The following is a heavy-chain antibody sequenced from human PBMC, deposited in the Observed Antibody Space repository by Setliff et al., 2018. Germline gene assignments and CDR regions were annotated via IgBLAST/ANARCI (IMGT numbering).Heavy chain of an antibody. CDR2: IYYSGST. Sequence: NPSETLSLTCTVSGGSISSSSYYWGWIRQPPGKGLEWIGSIYYSGSTYYTPSLKSRVTISVDTSRNQFSLKLSSGTAADTAVYYCAGLGGRSGSGGFSYYYYYMDVWGKGTTVTVSS. V-gene: IGHV4-39*01. CDR1: GGSISSSSYY. D-gene: IGHD3-10*01. CDR3: AGLGGRSGSGGFSYYYYYMDV. J-gene: IGHJ6*03.